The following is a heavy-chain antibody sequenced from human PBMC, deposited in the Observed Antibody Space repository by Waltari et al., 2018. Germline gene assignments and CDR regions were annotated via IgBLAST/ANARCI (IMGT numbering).Heavy chain of an antibody. V-gene: IGHV4-4*02. CDR1: GGSISSSNW. J-gene: IGHJ4*02. CDR3: ARDRPSEGGHFDY. CDR2: IYHSGGT. D-gene: IGHD2-15*01. Sequence: QVQLQESGPGLVKPSGTLSLTCAVSGGSISSSNWWSWVRQPPGKGLEWIGEIYHSGGTNYTPSLSSGVTISVDKSKNQFSLKLSSVTAADTAVYYCARDRPSEGGHFDYWGQGTLVTVSS.